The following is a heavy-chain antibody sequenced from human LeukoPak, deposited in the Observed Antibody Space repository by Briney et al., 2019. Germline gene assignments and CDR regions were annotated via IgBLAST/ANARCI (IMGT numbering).Heavy chain of an antibody. V-gene: IGHV3-23*01. CDR2: ISGSGGTI. CDR3: AKDHRPYSGYDYVYYYYGMDV. D-gene: IGHD5-12*01. CDR1: GFTFSSYA. Sequence: GGSLRLSCAASGFTFSSYAMSWVRQAPGKGLEWVSAISGSGGTIYYADSVKGRFTISRDKSKNTLYLQMKSLRAEDTAVYYCAKDHRPYSGYDYVYYYYGMDVWGQGTTVTVSS. J-gene: IGHJ6*02.